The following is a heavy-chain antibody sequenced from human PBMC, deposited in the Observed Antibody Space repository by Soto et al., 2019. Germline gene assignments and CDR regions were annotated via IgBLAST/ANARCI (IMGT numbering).Heavy chain of an antibody. CDR2: IWYDGSNK. CDR1: GFTFSNYG. J-gene: IGHJ2*01. Sequence: QVQLVESGGGVVQPGRSLRLSCAASGFTFSNYGMHWVRQAPGKGLEWVAVIWYDGSNKYYAGSVKGRFTISRDNSKNTLYLQMDSLRAEDTAVYSCARGVGAKRDWYFDLWGRGTLVTVSS. D-gene: IGHD1-26*01. V-gene: IGHV3-33*01. CDR3: ARGVGAKRDWYFDL.